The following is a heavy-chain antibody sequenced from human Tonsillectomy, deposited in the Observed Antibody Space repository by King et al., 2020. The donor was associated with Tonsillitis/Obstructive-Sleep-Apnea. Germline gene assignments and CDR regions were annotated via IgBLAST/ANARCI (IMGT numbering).Heavy chain of an antibody. CDR3: GRRTRYCSGGSCPDAFDI. Sequence: QLVQSGAEVKKPGESLKISCKGSGYSFTSYWIGWVRQMPGKGLEWMGIIYPGDSHTTYSPSFQGQVTISADKSISTAYLQWSSLKASDTAMYYCGRRTRYCSGGSCPDAFDIWGQGTVVTVSS. D-gene: IGHD2-15*01. CDR2: IYPGDSHT. CDR1: GYSFTSYW. V-gene: IGHV5-51*01. J-gene: IGHJ3*02.